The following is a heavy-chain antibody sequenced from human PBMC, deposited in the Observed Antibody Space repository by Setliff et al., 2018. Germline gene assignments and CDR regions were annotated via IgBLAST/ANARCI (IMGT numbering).Heavy chain of an antibody. V-gene: IGHV4-38-2*02. CDR1: DFSVPSVFY. CDR3: ARTSTGRYFDV. Sequence: TSETLSLTCTVSDFSVPSVFYWGWIRQPPGKGLEWIASVYYSGTTYYNPSLEGRVTMSVDMPKSQVSLNLYSVTAADTAVYYCARTSTGRYFDVWGRGTLVTVSS. J-gene: IGHJ2*01. D-gene: IGHD2-2*01. CDR2: VYYSGTT.